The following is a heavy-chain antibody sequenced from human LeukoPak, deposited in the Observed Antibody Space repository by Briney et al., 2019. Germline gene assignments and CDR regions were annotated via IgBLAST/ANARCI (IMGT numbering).Heavy chain of an antibody. CDR1: GFTVSGNY. CDR3: ARPYSGTYWGYYYMDV. J-gene: IGHJ6*03. CDR2: IYGGGST. V-gene: IGHV3-66*02. Sequence: VGSLRLSCTVSGFTVSGNYMSWVRQAPGKGLEWVSVIYGGGSTYYADSVKGRFTISRDNSKNTLYLQMNSLRPEDTAVYYCARPYSGTYWGYYYMDVWGKGTTVTVSS. D-gene: IGHD1-26*01.